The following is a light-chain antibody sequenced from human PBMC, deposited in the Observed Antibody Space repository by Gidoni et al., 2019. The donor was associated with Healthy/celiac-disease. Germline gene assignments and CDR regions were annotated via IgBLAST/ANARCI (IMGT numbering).Light chain of an antibody. CDR2: GAS. Sequence: EIVLTQPPGTLSLSPGERATLSCRASPSVSSSYLAWYQQKPGQAPRLLIYGASSRATGIPDRFSGSGSGTDFTLTISSLEPDDFAVYYCQQYGSSPRTFGQGTKVEIK. CDR3: QQYGSSPRT. J-gene: IGKJ1*01. V-gene: IGKV3-20*01. CDR1: PSVSSSY.